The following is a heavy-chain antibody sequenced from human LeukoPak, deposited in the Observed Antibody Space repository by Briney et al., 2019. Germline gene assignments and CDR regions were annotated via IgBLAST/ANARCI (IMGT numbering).Heavy chain of an antibody. Sequence: PGGSLRLSCAASGFSFSDYYMSWIRQAPGKGLEWVSYISSSDSTIYYADSVKGRFTISRDNAKNSLYLQMSSLRAEDTAVYYCARDNGYYDSSGYSMYFDYWGQGTLVTVSS. D-gene: IGHD3-22*01. CDR2: ISSSDSTI. V-gene: IGHV3-11*01. J-gene: IGHJ4*02. CDR1: GFSFSDYY. CDR3: ARDNGYYDSSGYSMYFDY.